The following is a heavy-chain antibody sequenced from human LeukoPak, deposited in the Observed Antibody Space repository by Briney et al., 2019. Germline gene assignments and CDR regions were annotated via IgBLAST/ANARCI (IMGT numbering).Heavy chain of an antibody. CDR1: GGSISSYY. V-gene: IGHV4-59*08. Sequence: PSETLSLTCTVSGGSISSYYWNWIRQPPGKGLEWIGYIYYSGSTNYNPSLKSRVSISVDTSKNQVSLKLSSVTAADTAVYYCARQSTIAARRAIDYWGQGTLVTVSS. CDR3: ARQSTIAARRAIDY. CDR2: IYYSGST. D-gene: IGHD6-6*01. J-gene: IGHJ4*02.